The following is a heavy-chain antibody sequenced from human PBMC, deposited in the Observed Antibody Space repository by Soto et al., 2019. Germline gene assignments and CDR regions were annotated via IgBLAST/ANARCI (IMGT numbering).Heavy chain of an antibody. V-gene: IGHV3-21*01. CDR2: ISSSSSYI. J-gene: IGHJ5*02. Sequence: EVQLVESGGGLVKPGGSLRLSCAASGFTFSSYSMNWVRQAPGKGLEWVSSISSSSSYIYYADSVKGRFTISRDNAKNSLYLQMNSLRAEDTAVYYCMGEQQLVDHVCPIDPWGQGTLVTVSS. CDR3: MGEQQLVDHVCPIDP. D-gene: IGHD6-13*01. CDR1: GFTFSSYS.